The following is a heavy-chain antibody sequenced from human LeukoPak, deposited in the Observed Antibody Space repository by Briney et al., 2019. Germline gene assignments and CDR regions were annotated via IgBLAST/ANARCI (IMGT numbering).Heavy chain of an antibody. CDR3: TRDPNGDYVGAFDM. Sequence: PGGSLRLSCAASGITFSTYVMTWVRQAPGKGLEWVSSIRGSGGGTDYAASVKGRFTISRDNSRDTLFLQMNSLRAEDTALYYCTRDPNGDYVGAFDMWGPGTMVTVSS. CDR1: GITFSTYV. CDR2: IRGSGGGT. J-gene: IGHJ3*02. V-gene: IGHV3-23*01. D-gene: IGHD4-17*01.